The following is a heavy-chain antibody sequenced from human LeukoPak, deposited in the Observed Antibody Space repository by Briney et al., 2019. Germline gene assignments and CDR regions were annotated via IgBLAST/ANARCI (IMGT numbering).Heavy chain of an antibody. CDR1: GYTFTGYY. D-gene: IGHD3-10*01. J-gene: IGHJ4*02. CDR3: ARSYYYGSGSSPFDY. Sequence: ASVKVSCKASGYTFTGYYMHWVRQAPGQGLEWMGWINPNSGGTNYAQKFQGWVTMTRDTSISTAYMELSRLRSDDTAVYYCARSYYYGSGSSPFDYWGQGTLVTVSS. CDR2: INPNSGGT. V-gene: IGHV1-2*04.